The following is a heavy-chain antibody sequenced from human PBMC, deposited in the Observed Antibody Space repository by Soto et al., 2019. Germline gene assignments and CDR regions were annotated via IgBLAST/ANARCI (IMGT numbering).Heavy chain of an antibody. D-gene: IGHD4-4*01. CDR1: GFTFSSYG. Sequence: GGSLRLSCAASGFTFSSYGMHWVRQAPGRGLEWVAAILYGGSNKYYADSVKGRFTISRDNSKNTLYLQMNSLRAEDTAVYYCAKDRYSTNGMDVWGQGTTVTVSS. CDR2: ILYGGSNK. J-gene: IGHJ6*02. V-gene: IGHV3-33*06. CDR3: AKDRYSTNGMDV.